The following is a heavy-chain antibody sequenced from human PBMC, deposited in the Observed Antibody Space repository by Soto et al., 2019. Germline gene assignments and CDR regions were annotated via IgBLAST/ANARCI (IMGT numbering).Heavy chain of an antibody. CDR2: INPNSGGT. CDR1: GYTFSWCD. Sequence: APVNLSCKSPGYTFSWCDMHWRRRPPGQGLECMGWINPNSGGTNYAQKFQGRVTVTRDTPTSTAYMELSRLTSDDTAVYYCARSLTEGYCTITGCYTRPLYGMDVWGQGTTVTVSS. V-gene: IGHV1-2*02. D-gene: IGHD2-2*02. J-gene: IGHJ6*02. CDR3: ARSLTEGYCTITGCYTRPLYGMDV.